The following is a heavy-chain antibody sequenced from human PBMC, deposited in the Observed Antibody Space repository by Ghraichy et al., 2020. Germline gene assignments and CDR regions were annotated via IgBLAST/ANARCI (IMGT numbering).Heavy chain of an antibody. CDR2: IYTSGST. V-gene: IGHV4-4*07. Sequence: SETLSLTCTVSGASISSYYWSWIRQPAGKGLEWIGRIYTSGSTNYNPSLKSRVTMSVDTSKNQFSLKLSSVTAADTAVYYCARPVLDYYDGSGWAFDIWGQGTMVTVSS. J-gene: IGHJ3*02. CDR3: ARPVLDYYDGSGWAFDI. CDR1: GASISSYY. D-gene: IGHD3-22*01.